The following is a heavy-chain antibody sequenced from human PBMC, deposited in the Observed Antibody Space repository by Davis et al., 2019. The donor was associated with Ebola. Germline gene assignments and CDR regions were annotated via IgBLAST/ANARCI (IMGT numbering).Heavy chain of an antibody. J-gene: IGHJ4*02. CDR2: IRSKANSYAT. D-gene: IGHD1-14*01. CDR1: GFTFSGSA. V-gene: IGHV3-73*01. CDR3: TSTWSTIDY. Sequence: GESLKISCAASGFTFSGSAMHWVRQASGKGLEWVGRIRSKANSYATAYAASVKVRFTISRDDSKNTAYLQMNSLKTEDTAVYYCTSTWSTIDYWGQGTLVTVSS.